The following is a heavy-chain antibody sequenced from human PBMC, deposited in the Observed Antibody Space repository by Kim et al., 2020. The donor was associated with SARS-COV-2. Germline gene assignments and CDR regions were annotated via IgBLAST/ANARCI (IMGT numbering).Heavy chain of an antibody. Sequence: GGSLRLSCAASGFTLTNYAINWVRQAPGEGLEWVSSITESGGSTSYADSVKGRFTLSRDNSKDILYLQMNNLRVEETAVYYCRSGSYSISQWDYWGQGALVTVSS. J-gene: IGHJ4*02. CDR2: ITESGGST. CDR1: GFTLTNYA. CDR3: RSGSYSISQWDY. V-gene: IGHV3-23*01. D-gene: IGHD1-26*01.